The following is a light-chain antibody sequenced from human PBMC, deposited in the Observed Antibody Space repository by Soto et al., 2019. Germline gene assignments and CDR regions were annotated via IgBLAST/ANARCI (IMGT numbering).Light chain of an antibody. J-gene: IGKJ1*01. Sequence: PGARATLSCRASQSFSSTFFAWYQQKPGQAPRLLIYGASSRATGIPDRFSGSGSGTDFTLTISRLEPEDFAVYYCQQYASSVTFGQGTKVEIK. CDR3: QQYASSVT. V-gene: IGKV3-20*01. CDR1: QSFSSTF. CDR2: GAS.